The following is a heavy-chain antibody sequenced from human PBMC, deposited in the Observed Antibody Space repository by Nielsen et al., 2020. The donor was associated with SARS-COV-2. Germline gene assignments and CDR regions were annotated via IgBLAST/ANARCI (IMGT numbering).Heavy chain of an antibody. J-gene: IGHJ4*02. CDR2: IKSKTDGGTT. CDR3: TTGGGDSSGWYGDY. V-gene: IGHV3-15*01. D-gene: IGHD6-19*01. Sequence: GESLKISCAASGFTFSSYWMSWVRQAPGKGLEWVGRIKSKTDGGTTDYAAPVKGRFTISRDDSKNTLYLQMNSLKTEDTAVYYCTTGGGDSSGWYGDYWGQGTLVTVSS. CDR1: GFTFSSYW.